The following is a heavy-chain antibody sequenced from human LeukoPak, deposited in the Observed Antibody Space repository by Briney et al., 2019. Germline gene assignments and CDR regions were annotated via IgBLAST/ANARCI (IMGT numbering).Heavy chain of an antibody. J-gene: IGHJ5*02. V-gene: IGHV3-23*01. CDR3: ARGRPTSKNWFDP. CDR2: IGGSGYDT. Sequence: GGSLRLSCAASGFIFSRYAMTWVRQAPGKGLEWVSAIGGSGYDTYYADSVKGRFTISRDNSKNTLYLQMNSPRSEDTAVYYCARGRPTSKNWFDPWGQGTLVTVSS. CDR1: GFIFSRYA.